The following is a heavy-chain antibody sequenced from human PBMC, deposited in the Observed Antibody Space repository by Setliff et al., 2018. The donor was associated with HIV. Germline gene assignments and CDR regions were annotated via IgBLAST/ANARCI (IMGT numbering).Heavy chain of an antibody. D-gene: IGHD3-3*01. J-gene: IGHJ3*01. CDR1: GFSFSQYS. Sequence: LRLSCAAFGFSFSQYSMSWVRQAPGKGLEWVANIKEDGSATYYVESVRGRFTISRDNPNNLLYLQMDSLRGEYTAVYYCAREGVHHNFWSGYTYYYGLDVWGQGTTVTVSS. CDR2: IKEDGSAT. CDR3: AREGVHHNFWSGYTYYYGLDV. V-gene: IGHV3-7*01.